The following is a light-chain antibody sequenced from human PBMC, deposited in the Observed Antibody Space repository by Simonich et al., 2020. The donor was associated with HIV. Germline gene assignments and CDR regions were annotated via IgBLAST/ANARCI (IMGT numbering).Light chain of an antibody. CDR1: QDIRSA. J-gene: IGKJ4*01. CDR2: DAS. Sequence: IQMTQSPSSLSASVGDRVTITCRTSQDIRSAVAWYQQKPGKTPRVLIYDASRLESGVPSRFSGSGSGTDFTLTISGLQPEDFAVYYCQQYNGYPLTFGGGTKVEIK. CDR3: QQYNGYPLT. V-gene: IGKV1-13*02.